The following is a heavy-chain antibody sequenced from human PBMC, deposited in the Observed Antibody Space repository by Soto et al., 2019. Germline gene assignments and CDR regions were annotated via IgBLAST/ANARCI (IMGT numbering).Heavy chain of an antibody. V-gene: IGHV3-11*01. D-gene: IGHD3-3*01. J-gene: IGHJ4*02. Sequence: GALRLSCAASGIIFSDYHMDLIRQAPGKGLEWVSSITGSGTVTYYAESVQGRFTISRDHAKNSVYLQMNSLKTEDTAVYYCTTDPITIFVPDDYFDYWGQGTLVTVSS. CDR2: ITGSGTVT. CDR1: GIIFSDYH. CDR3: TTDPITIFVPDDYFDY.